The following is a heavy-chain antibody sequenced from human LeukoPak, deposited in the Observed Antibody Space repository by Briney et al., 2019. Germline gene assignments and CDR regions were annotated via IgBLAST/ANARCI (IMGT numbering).Heavy chain of an antibody. CDR3: AREGGGVVVPAAPIDY. J-gene: IGHJ4*02. CDR1: GYSISSGYY. CDR2: IYHSGST. D-gene: IGHD2-2*01. V-gene: IGHV4-38-2*02. Sequence: PSETLSLTCTVSGYSISSGYYWGWIRQPPGKGLEWIGSIYHSGSTYYNPSLKSRVTISVDTSKNQFSLKLSSVTAADTAVYYCAREGGGVVVPAAPIDYWAREPWSPSPQ.